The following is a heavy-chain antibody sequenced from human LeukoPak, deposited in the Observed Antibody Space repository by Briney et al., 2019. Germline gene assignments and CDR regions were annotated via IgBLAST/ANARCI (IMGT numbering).Heavy chain of an antibody. CDR3: AGVSWNDGGHAFDI. J-gene: IGHJ3*02. V-gene: IGHV1-18*01. CDR2: ISAYNGNT. D-gene: IGHD1-1*01. CDR1: GYTFTSYG. Sequence: RGASVKVSCKACGYTFTSYGISWVRQAPGQGLEWMGWISAYNGNTNYAQKLQGRVTMTTDTSTSTAYMELRSLRSDDTAVYYCAGVSWNDGGHAFDIWGQGTMVTVSS.